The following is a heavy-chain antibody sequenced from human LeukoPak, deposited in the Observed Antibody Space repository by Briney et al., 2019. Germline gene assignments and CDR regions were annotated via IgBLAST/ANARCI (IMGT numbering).Heavy chain of an antibody. CDR1: GGSIGGSSYY. CDR3: ARPQRYSNYALDY. CDR2: IYYSGST. V-gene: IGHV4-39*01. Sequence: KLSETLSLTCTVSGGSIGGSSYYWGWIRQPPGKGLEWIGSIYYSGSTYYKPSLKSRVTMSVDTSKNQFSLKLSSVTAADTVVYYCARPQRYSNYALDYWGQGTLVTVSS. D-gene: IGHD4-11*01. J-gene: IGHJ4*02.